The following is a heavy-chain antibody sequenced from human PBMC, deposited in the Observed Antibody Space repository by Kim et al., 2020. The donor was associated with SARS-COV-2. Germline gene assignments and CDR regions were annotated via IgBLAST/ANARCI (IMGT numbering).Heavy chain of an antibody. CDR2: INHSGST. D-gene: IGHD2-21*01. J-gene: IGHJ1*01. V-gene: IGHV4-34*01. Sequence: SETLSLTCAVYGGSFSGYYWSWIRQPPGKGLEWIGEINHSGSTNYNPSLKSRVTISVDTSKNQFSLKLSSVTAADTAVYYCARGRTWRAPIWYFQHWGQGTLVTVSS. CDR1: GGSFSGYY. CDR3: ARGRTWRAPIWYFQH.